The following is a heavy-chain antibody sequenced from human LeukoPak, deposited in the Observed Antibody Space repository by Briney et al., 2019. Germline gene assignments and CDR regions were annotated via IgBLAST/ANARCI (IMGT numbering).Heavy chain of an antibody. Sequence: GGSLRLSCAASGFTFSSYSMNWVRQAPGKGLEWVSSISSSSSYIYYADSVKGRFTISRDNAKNSLYLQMNSLRAEDTAVYYCARERRPTRDAFDIWGQGTMVTVSS. CDR2: ISSSSSYI. CDR3: ARERRPTRDAFDI. CDR1: GFTFSSYS. V-gene: IGHV3-21*01. J-gene: IGHJ3*02.